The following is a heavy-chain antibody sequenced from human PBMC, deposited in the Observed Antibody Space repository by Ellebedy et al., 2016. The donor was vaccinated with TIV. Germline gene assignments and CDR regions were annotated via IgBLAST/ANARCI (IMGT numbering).Heavy chain of an antibody. Sequence: GGSLRLSCAASGFTFSNYDMHWVRQAPGKGLEWVAVISFDGSNKYFADSVKGRFTISRDNSKNTLYLQMNNLRAEDTALYYCAKDSRYYDSSPPFFDYWGQGTLVTVSS. D-gene: IGHD3-22*01. V-gene: IGHV3-30*18. CDR2: ISFDGSNK. CDR3: AKDSRYYDSSPPFFDY. CDR1: GFTFSNYD. J-gene: IGHJ4*02.